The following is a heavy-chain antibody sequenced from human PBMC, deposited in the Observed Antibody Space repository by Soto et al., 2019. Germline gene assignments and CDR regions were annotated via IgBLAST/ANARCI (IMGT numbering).Heavy chain of an antibody. CDR1: GFSFSDHY. CDR3: VRDADRSDSWWFDL. J-gene: IGHJ5*02. CDR2: ISVSSDYI. Sequence: WGSLRLSCVSSGFSFSDHYMIWIRQAPGKGLEWVAYISVSSDYINYADSVKGRFTMSRDNGKNSVYLHMNSLRAEDTAVYFCVRDADRSDSWWFDLWGQGTQVTVSS. V-gene: IGHV3-11*06. D-gene: IGHD6-6*01.